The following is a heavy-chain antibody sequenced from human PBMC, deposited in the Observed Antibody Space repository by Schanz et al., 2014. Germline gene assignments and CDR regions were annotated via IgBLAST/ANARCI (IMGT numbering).Heavy chain of an antibody. J-gene: IGHJ3*02. Sequence: QVHLVQSGAEVKKPGSSVTVSCKASGGTFSSDTFSWVRQAPGQGLEWMGRIIPSLGLAKYEQKFQDKVTITADTSTTTAYMELSSLRSDDTAVYYCARGGGPEDVFDIWGQGTILTVSS. V-gene: IGHV1-69*02. CDR2: IIPSLGLA. D-gene: IGHD2-15*01. CDR3: ARGGGPEDVFDI. CDR1: GGTFSSDT.